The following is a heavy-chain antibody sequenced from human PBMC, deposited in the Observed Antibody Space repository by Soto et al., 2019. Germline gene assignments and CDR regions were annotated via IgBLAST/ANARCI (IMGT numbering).Heavy chain of an antibody. CDR3: ARGDVVPAAMDYFYGMEV. V-gene: IGHV1-8*01. CDR1: GYTFTSYD. D-gene: IGHD2-2*01. Sequence: ASVKVSCKASGYTFTSYDINWVRQATGQGLEWMGWMNPNSGNTGYAQKFQGRVTMTRNTSISTAYMELSSLRSEDTAGYYCARGDVVPAAMDYFYGMEVWGQGTTVTVS. CDR2: MNPNSGNT. J-gene: IGHJ6*02.